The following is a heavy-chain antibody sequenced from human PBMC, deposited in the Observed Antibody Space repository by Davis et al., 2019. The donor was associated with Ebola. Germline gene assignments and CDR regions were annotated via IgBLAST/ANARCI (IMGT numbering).Heavy chain of an antibody. J-gene: IGHJ6*03. Sequence: ASVKGSCKASGYTFTSYGISWVRQAPGQGLEWMGWISAYNGNTNYAQKLQGRVTMTTDTSTSTAYMELRSLRSDDTAVYYCATVYGSGSSVVDYYYMDVWGKGTTVTVSS. CDR3: ATVYGSGSSVVDYYYMDV. CDR1: GYTFTSYG. D-gene: IGHD3-10*01. CDR2: ISAYNGNT. V-gene: IGHV1-18*01.